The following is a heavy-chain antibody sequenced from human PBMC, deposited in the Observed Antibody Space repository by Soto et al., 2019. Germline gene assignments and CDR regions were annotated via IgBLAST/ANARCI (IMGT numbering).Heavy chain of an antibody. V-gene: IGHV4-31*03. CDR3: ARDPRDGYNDDAFDI. J-gene: IGHJ3*02. CDR2: IYYSGST. D-gene: IGHD5-12*01. CDR1: GGSISSGGYY. Sequence: QVQLQESGPGLVKPSQTLSLTCTVSGGSISSGGYYWSWIRQHPGKGLEWIGYIYYSGSTYYNPSLKSRVTISVDTSKNQFSLKLSSVTAADTAVYYCARDPRDGYNDDAFDIWGQGTMVTVSS.